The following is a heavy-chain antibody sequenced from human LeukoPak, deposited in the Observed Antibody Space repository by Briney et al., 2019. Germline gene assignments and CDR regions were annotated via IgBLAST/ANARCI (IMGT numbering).Heavy chain of an antibody. CDR3: ARDRGYTQDY. CDR1: GFTFSSYE. CDR2: IKSDGSST. Sequence: PGGSLRLSCAASGFTFSSYEMNWVRQAPGKGLVWVSHIKSDGSSTSYADSVKGRFTISRDNAKNTLYLQMNSLRAEDTAVYFCARDRGYTQDYWGQGTLVTVSS. D-gene: IGHD5-12*01. V-gene: IGHV3-74*01. J-gene: IGHJ4*02.